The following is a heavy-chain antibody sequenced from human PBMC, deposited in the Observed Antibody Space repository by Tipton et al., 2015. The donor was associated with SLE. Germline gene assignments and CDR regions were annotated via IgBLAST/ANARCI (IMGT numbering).Heavy chain of an antibody. V-gene: IGHV4-61*09. CDR2: IYTSGST. D-gene: IGHD3-22*01. Sequence: TLSLTCTVSGGSISSSSYYWGWIRQPAGKGLEWIGHIYTSGSTNYNPSLKSRVTISVDTSKNQFSLKLSSVTAADTAVYYCSSGYYPAFDYWGQGTLVTVSS. CDR3: SSGYYPAFDY. CDR1: GGSISSSSYY. J-gene: IGHJ4*02.